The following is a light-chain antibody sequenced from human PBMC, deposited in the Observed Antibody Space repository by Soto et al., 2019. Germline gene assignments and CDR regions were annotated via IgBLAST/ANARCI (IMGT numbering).Light chain of an antibody. CDR2: EVT. Sequence: SVLTQPASVSGSPGQSITIPCTGTSGDIGSYNRVSWYQQHPGKAPKLIIYEVTDRPSGVSNRFSGSKSGNTASLTISGLQAEDEAEYYCSSYTNINTRACVFGTGTKVTV. CDR1: SGDIGSYNR. V-gene: IGLV2-14*01. J-gene: IGLJ1*01. CDR3: SSYTNINTRACV.